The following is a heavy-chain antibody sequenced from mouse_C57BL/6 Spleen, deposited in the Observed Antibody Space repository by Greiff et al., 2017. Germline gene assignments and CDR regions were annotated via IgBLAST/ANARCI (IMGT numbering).Heavy chain of an antibody. J-gene: IGHJ2*01. CDR1: GYTFTDYY. V-gene: IGHV1-26*01. CDR3: ARSNNYGSSYYFDY. Sequence: VQLQQSGPELVKPGASVKISCKASGYTFTDYYMNWVKQSHGKSLEWIGDINPNNGGTSYNQKFKGKATLTVDKSSSTAYMELRSLTSEDSAVYYCARSNNYGSSYYFDYWGQGTALTVSS. D-gene: IGHD1-1*01. CDR2: INPNNGGT.